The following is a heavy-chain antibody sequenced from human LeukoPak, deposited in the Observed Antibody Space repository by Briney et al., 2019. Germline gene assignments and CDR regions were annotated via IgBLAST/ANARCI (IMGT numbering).Heavy chain of an antibody. D-gene: IGHD3-10*01. CDR2: ISSSGSTI. CDR3: ARAGGSGYYYMDV. V-gene: IGHV3-48*03. Sequence: GGSLRLSCAASGFTFSSYEMNWVRQAPGKGLEWVSYISSSGSTIYYADSVKGRFTISRDNAKNSLYLQMNSLRAEDTAVYYCARAGGSGYYYMDVWGKGTTVTISS. CDR1: GFTFSSYE. J-gene: IGHJ6*03.